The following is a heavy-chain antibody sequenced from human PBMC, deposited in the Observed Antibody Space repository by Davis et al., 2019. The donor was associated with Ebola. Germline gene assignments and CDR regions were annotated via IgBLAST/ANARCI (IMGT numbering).Heavy chain of an antibody. CDR1: GFTFSSYE. CDR2: ISSSGSTI. V-gene: IGHV3-48*03. J-gene: IGHJ6*02. Sequence: GGSLRLSCAASGFTFSSYEMNWVRQAPGKGLEWVSYISSSGSTIYYADSVKGRFTISRDNSKNTLYLQMNSLRAEDTAVYYCARDRYDILTGYADVWGQGTTVTVSS. CDR3: ARDRYDILTGYADV. D-gene: IGHD3-9*01.